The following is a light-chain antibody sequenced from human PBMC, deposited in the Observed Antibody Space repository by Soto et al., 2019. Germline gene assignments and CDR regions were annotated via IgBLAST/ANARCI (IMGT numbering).Light chain of an antibody. J-gene: IGLJ1*01. CDR1: SSDVGSYNL. CDR3: CSYAGGRTYV. CDR2: EDA. V-gene: IGLV2-23*01. Sequence: QSVLTQPASVSGSPGQSITISCTGTSSDVGSYNLVSWYQYHPGKAPKLIIYEDAKRPSGVSNRFSGSKSGYTASLTISGLQADDEADFYCCSYAGGRTYVFGTGTKLTVL.